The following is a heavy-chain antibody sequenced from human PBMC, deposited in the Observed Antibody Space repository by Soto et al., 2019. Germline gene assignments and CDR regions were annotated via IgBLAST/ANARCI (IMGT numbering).Heavy chain of an antibody. CDR2: IYNSETF. CDR1: GASVSSGSFY. J-gene: IGHJ4*02. D-gene: IGHD6-19*01. Sequence: SETLSLTCSVSGASVSSGSFYWSWIPQPPGKGLEWIGFIYNSETFNYNPSLKSRVTLSVDTSKNQLSLKLSSVTAADTAVYYCARVPFRYSSSHKFDSWGPGALVT. V-gene: IGHV4-61*01. CDR3: ARVPFRYSSSHKFDS.